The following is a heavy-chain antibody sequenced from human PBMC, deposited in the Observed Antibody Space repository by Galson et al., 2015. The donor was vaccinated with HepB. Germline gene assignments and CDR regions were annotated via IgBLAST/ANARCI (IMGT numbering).Heavy chain of an antibody. CDR3: AREGHCSSTTCSLDY. V-gene: IGHV1-2*02. J-gene: IGHJ4*02. CDR2: INPNSGVT. D-gene: IGHD2-2*01. Sequence: SVKVSCKASGYTFTDYYMHWVRQAPGQGLEWMGWINPNSGVTKYPQKFQGRVTMTRDTSISTAYMELSRLRSDDTALYYCAREGHCSSTTCSLDYWGQGTLVTVSS. CDR1: GYTFTDYY.